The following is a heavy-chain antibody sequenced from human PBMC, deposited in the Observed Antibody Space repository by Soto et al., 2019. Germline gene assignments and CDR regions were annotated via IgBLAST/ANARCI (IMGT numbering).Heavy chain of an antibody. Sequence: GGSLRLSCAASGFTFSSYAMSWVRQAPGKGLEWVSAISGSGGSTYYADSVKGRFTISRDNSKNTLYLQMNSLRAEDTAVYYCAKDLVSGYCSGGSCYDGAFDIWGQGTMVTVSS. D-gene: IGHD2-15*01. V-gene: IGHV3-23*01. CDR2: ISGSGGST. CDR3: AKDLVSGYCSGGSCYDGAFDI. CDR1: GFTFSSYA. J-gene: IGHJ3*02.